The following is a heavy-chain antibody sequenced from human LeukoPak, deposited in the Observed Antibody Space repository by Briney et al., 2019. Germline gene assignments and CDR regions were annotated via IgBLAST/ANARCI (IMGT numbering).Heavy chain of an antibody. Sequence: GGSLRLSCAASGFTVSSNYMSWVRQAPGKGLEWVSVIYSGGSTYYTDSVKGRFTISRDNSKNTLYLQMNSLRAEDTAVYYCAKDFRAGYSKYFQHWGQGTLVTVSS. V-gene: IGHV3-53*01. D-gene: IGHD6-13*01. CDR2: IYSGGST. CDR3: AKDFRAGYSKYFQH. CDR1: GFTVSSNY. J-gene: IGHJ1*01.